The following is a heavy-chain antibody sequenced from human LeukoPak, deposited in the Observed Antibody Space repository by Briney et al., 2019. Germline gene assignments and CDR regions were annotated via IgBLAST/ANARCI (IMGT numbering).Heavy chain of an antibody. CDR3: AGEARGYMAFQI. D-gene: IGHD2-2*02. CDR1: GFTFSDYY. Sequence: GGSLRLSCEASGFTFSDYYMSWIRQAPGKGLEWVSYISSSGYNIYYADAAKGRFTISKDNARGSLYLQMNSLRAEDTAVYYCAGEARGYMAFQIWGQGTLVTVSS. V-gene: IGHV3-11*01. CDR2: ISSSGYNI. J-gene: IGHJ3*02.